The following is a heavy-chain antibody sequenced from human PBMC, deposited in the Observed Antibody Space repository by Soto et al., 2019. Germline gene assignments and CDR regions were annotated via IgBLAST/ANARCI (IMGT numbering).Heavy chain of an antibody. J-gene: IGHJ6*02. Sequence: PGGSLRLSCAASGVGFNGYDMHLVRQAPGKNLEWVAAISTAGDTYYLGSVKGRFTISREDAKNSLSLQMNSLRVGDTAVYYCARGGDRFDGMDVWGQGTTVTVSS. CDR3: ARGGDRFDGMDV. CDR1: GVGFNGYD. D-gene: IGHD3-16*01. V-gene: IGHV3-13*01. CDR2: ISTAGDT.